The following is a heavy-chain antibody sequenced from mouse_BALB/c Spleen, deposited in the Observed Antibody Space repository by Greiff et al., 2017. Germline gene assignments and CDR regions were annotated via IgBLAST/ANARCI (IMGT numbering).Heavy chain of an antibody. D-gene: IGHD2-4*01. Sequence: EVQLQESGPGLVKPSQSLSLTCTVTGYSITSDYAWNWIRQFPGNKLEWMGYISYSGSTSYNPSLKSRISITRDTSKNQFFLQLNSVTTEDTATYYCARDGLRRAWFAYWGQGTLVTVSA. CDR2: ISYSGST. CDR1: GYSITSDYA. V-gene: IGHV3-2*02. J-gene: IGHJ3*01. CDR3: ARDGLRRAWFAY.